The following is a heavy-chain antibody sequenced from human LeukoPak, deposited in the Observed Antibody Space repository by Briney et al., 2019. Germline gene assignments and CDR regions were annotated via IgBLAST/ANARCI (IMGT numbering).Heavy chain of an antibody. Sequence: GRSLRLSCAASGFNFNDYGMHWVRQAPGKGLEWVAIIWHDGNNKYYADSVRGRFTISRDNSKNTLYLEMNSLRADDTAVYYCARDGAYSYTYWGQGTLVTVAS. D-gene: IGHD5-18*01. CDR1: GFNFNDYG. CDR3: ARDGAYSYTY. CDR2: IWHDGNNK. J-gene: IGHJ4*02. V-gene: IGHV3-33*01.